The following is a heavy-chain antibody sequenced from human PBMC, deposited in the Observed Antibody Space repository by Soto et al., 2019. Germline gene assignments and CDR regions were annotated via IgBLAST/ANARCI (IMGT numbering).Heavy chain of an antibody. V-gene: IGHV4-4*02. CDR1: GGSISSSNW. CDR2: IYHSGST. CDR3: ARGERGYSSSSHYYYYGMGV. D-gene: IGHD6-6*01. Sequence: PSETLSLTCAVSGGSISSSNWWSWVRQPPGKGLEWIGEIYHSGSTNYNPSLKSRVTISVDKSKNQFSLKLSSVTAADTAVYYCARGERGYSSSSHYYYYGMGVWGQGTTVTVSS. J-gene: IGHJ6*02.